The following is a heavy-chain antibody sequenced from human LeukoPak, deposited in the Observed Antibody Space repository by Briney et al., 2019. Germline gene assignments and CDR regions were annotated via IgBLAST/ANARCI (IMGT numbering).Heavy chain of an antibody. V-gene: IGHV3-30-3*02. J-gene: IGHJ6*02. CDR2: ISYDGSNK. Sequence: GRSLRLSCAASGFTFSIYAMHWVRQAPGKGLEWVAVISYDGSNKYYADSVKGRFTISRDNSKNTLYLQMNSLRAEDTAVYYCAKDDGAIFGWPMDVWGQGTTVTVSS. D-gene: IGHD3-3*01. CDR1: GFTFSIYA. CDR3: AKDDGAIFGWPMDV.